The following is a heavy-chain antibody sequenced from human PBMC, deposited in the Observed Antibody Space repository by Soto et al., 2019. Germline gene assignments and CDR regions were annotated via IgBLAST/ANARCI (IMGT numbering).Heavy chain of an antibody. V-gene: IGHV3-30*18. CDR3: AKAHTKGYSSSHNWFDP. CDR2: ISYDGSNK. J-gene: IGHJ5*02. Sequence: QVQLVESGGGVVQPGRSLRLSCAASGFTFSSYGMHWVRQAPGKGLEWVAVISYDGSNKYYADSGKGRFTISRDNSKNKLYLQMNSLRAEDTAVYYCAKAHTKGYSSSHNWFDPWGQGTLVTVSS. D-gene: IGHD6-13*01. CDR1: GFTFSSYG.